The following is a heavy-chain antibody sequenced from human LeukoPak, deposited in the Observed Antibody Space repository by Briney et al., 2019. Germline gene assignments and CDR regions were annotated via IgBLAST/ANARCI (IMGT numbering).Heavy chain of an antibody. V-gene: IGHV3-48*02. J-gene: IGHJ4*02. CDR1: GFTFSSYS. CDR2: ISSSSSTI. Sequence: PGGSLRLSCAASGFTFSSYSMNWVRQAPGKGLEWVSYISSSSSTIYYADSVKGRFTISRDNAKNSLYLQMNSLRDEDTAVYYCARDPKSFTMVRGVLDYWGQGTLVTVSS. CDR3: ARDPKSFTMVRGVLDY. D-gene: IGHD3-10*01.